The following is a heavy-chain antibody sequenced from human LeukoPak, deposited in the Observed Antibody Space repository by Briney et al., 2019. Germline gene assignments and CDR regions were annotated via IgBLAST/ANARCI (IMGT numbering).Heavy chain of an antibody. D-gene: IGHD4-23*01. J-gene: IGHJ3*02. V-gene: IGHV1-3*01. CDR1: GYTFTNYA. Sequence: ASVKVSCKASGYTFTNYAMHWVRQAPGQRPEWMGWINAGKGNTKYSQKVQGRGSITRYTSASTDYMEVSGLRSEDTDVYHCARAQGVYYGGRSGVFDIWGQGTVVTVSS. CDR3: ARAQGVYYGGRSGVFDI. CDR2: INAGKGNT.